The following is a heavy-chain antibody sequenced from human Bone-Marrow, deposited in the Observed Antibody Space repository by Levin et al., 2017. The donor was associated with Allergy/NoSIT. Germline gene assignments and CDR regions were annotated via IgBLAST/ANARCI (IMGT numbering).Heavy chain of an antibody. CDR3: ARRNTMIRDTDYFDY. Sequence: SETLSLTCTVSGGSISSFYWTWVRQPPGKGLEWIGYISSSGTTIYTPSLKSRVTISVDTSTNQFSLNLTSVTAADTAVYYCARRNTMIRDTDYFDYWGQGALVTVSS. CDR2: ISSSGTT. D-gene: IGHD3-10*01. CDR1: GGSISSFY. V-gene: IGHV4-59*01. J-gene: IGHJ4*02.